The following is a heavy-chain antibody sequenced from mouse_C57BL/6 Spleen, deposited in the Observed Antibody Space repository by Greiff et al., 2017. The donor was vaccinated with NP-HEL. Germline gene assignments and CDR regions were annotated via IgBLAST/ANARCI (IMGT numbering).Heavy chain of an antibody. Sequence: VQLQQSGAELARPGASVKMSCKASGYTFTSYTMHWVKQRPGQGLEWIGYINPSSGYTKYNQKFKDKATLTADKSSSTAYMQLSSLTSEDSAVYYCASTTVVATGYWYFDVWGTGTTVTVSS. CDR3: ASTTVVATGYWYFDV. J-gene: IGHJ1*03. V-gene: IGHV1-4*01. CDR2: INPSSGYT. CDR1: GYTFTSYT. D-gene: IGHD1-1*01.